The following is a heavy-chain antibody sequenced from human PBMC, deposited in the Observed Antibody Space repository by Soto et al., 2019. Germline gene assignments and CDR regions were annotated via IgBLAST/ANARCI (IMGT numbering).Heavy chain of an antibody. J-gene: IGHJ4*02. CDR1: GYTFNTYY. Sequence: ASVKVSCKPSGYTFNTYYLHWVRQAPGQALEWMGVIHPSGGGTTYAQKFLGRVTVTRDTSTSTVFMELSSLRSDDTAVYYCARCCYIAVVTASFYYRALRTLVPVSA. V-gene: IGHV1-46*02. D-gene: IGHD2-21*02. CDR3: ARCCYIAVVTASFYY. CDR2: IHPSGGGT.